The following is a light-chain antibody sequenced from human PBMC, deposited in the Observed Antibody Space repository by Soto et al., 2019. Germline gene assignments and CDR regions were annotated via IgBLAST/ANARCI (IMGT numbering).Light chain of an antibody. CDR3: QQCNNWPPEIT. CDR2: DAS. Sequence: EIVLTQSPATLSLSPGERATLSCRASQNISIYLAWYQQKPGQAPRLLIYDASNRATGIPARFIGSGSGTDFTLTISSLEPEDFAVYYCQQCNNWPPEITFGQGTRLEIK. J-gene: IGKJ5*01. CDR1: QNISIY. V-gene: IGKV3-11*01.